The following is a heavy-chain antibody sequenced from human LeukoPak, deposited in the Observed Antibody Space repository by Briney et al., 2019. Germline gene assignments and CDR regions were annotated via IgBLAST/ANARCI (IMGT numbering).Heavy chain of an antibody. J-gene: IGHJ4*02. V-gene: IGHV3-30*02. CDR1: GFTFSNYG. CDR3: ARCNTADVPSGN. D-gene: IGHD2/OR15-2a*01. CDR2: IRTDGTDE. Sequence: GGSLRLSCVASGFTFSNYGMHWFRQVPGKGLDWVAFIRTDGTDERYADSVKGRFTISRDNSKNTLYLLMNTLTPEDTALYHCARCNTADVPSGNWGQGTLVTVSS.